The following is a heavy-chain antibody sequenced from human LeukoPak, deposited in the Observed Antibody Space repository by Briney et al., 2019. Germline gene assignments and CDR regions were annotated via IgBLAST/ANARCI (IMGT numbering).Heavy chain of an antibody. V-gene: IGHV4-4*07. CDR1: GGSISSYY. CDR3: ASGDSSGYQTDY. Sequence: SETLSLTCTVSGGSISSYYWSWIRQPAGKGLEWIGRIYTSGSTDYNPSLKSRVTMSVDTSKNQFSLKLNSVTAADTAVYYCASGDSSGYQTDYWGQGTLVTVSS. D-gene: IGHD3-22*01. J-gene: IGHJ4*02. CDR2: IYTSGST.